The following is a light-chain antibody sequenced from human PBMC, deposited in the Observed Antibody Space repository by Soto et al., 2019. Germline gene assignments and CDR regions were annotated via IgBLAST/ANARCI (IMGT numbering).Light chain of an antibody. CDR3: AAWDDSLNGLV. CDR1: SSDVGKYDY. Sequence: QSVLTQPPSASGSPGQSVTISCTGTSSDVGKYDYVSWFQHHPGKAPKLIIYEVSKRPSGVPDRFSGSKSGSTASLTVSGLQTEDEADYYCAAWDDSLNGLVFGTGTKVTVL. CDR2: EVS. V-gene: IGLV2-8*01. J-gene: IGLJ1*01.